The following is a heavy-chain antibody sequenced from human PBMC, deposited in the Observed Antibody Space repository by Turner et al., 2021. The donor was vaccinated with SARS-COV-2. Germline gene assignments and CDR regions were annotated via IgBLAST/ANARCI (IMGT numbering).Heavy chain of an antibody. Sequence: QVQLQESGPGLVKPSETLSLTCTVSGCSISSYYLSWIRLAAGEGLEWIGRIYTSGSTNYNPSLRSRVNMSVDMSKSQFSLNVNSVTAADTAVYYCATVSYGDLRHAVDIWGQGTMVTVSS. V-gene: IGHV4-4*07. CDR3: ATVSYGDLRHAVDI. CDR1: GCSISSYY. J-gene: IGHJ3*02. D-gene: IGHD4-17*01. CDR2: IYTSGST.